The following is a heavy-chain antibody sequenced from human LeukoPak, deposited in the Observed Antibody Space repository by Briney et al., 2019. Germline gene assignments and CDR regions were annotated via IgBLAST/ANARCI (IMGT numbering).Heavy chain of an antibody. Sequence: PGASLQISCQGSGYIFTSYWIGWARQLPGKGLEWMGIIYTGDSDTRYSPSFQGQVTISADKSISTAYLQWSSLQASDAAMYYCARRGRGVGGKYFQHWGQGTLVTVSS. CDR2: IYTGDSDT. D-gene: IGHD3-3*01. J-gene: IGHJ1*01. CDR1: GYIFTSYW. V-gene: IGHV5-51*01. CDR3: ARRGRGVGGKYFQH.